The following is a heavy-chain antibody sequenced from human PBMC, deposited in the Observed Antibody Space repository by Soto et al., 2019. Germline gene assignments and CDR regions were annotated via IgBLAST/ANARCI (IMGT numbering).Heavy chain of an antibody. V-gene: IGHV4-31*03. D-gene: IGHD6-19*01. CDR2: IYYSGST. J-gene: IGHJ4*02. CDR3: ARTAGSSKSYKGGFFDY. Sequence: SETLSLTCTVSGGSISSGGYYWSWIRQHPGKGLEWIGYIYYSGSTYYNPSLKSRVTISVDTSKNQFSLKLSSVTAADTAVYYCARTAGSSKSYKGGFFDYWGQGTLVTVSS. CDR1: GGSISSGGYY.